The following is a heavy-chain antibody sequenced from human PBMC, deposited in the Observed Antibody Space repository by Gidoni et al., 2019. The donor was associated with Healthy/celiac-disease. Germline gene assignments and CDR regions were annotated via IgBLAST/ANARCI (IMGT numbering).Heavy chain of an antibody. V-gene: IGHV4-4*07. J-gene: IGHJ4*02. CDR3: ARASGVVTAMVAHYYFDY. CDR2: IYLSGST. CDR1: GGSISSYY. Sequence: QVQLPESGPGLVKPSATLSLTCTVSGGSISSYYWSWIRQPAGKGLEWIGRIYLSGSTNYNPALKSRVTMSVETSKNQFSLKLSSVTAADTAVYYCARASGVVTAMVAHYYFDYWGQGTLVTVSS. D-gene: IGHD2-21*02.